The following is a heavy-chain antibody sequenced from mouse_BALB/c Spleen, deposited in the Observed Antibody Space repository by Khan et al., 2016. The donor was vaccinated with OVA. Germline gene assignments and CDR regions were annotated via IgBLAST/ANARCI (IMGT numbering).Heavy chain of an antibody. Sequence: QVQLQQSGAELARPGASVKLSCKASGYTFTDYYINWVKLRTGQGLEWIGEISPGSGDTSYNERFKGKATLTADKYSSTAYMQLSRLTSEASAVXFSARRNYFGDTFSYWGQGTLDTVAA. CDR1: GYTFTDYY. J-gene: IGHJ3*01. D-gene: IGHD1-2*01. CDR3: ARRNYFGDTFSY. CDR2: ISPGSGDT. V-gene: IGHV1-77*01.